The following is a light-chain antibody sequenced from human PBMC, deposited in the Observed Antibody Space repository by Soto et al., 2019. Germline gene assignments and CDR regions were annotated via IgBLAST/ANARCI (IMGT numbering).Light chain of an antibody. CDR3: QQYSNWPT. Sequence: RQSPGSLWLSPGERVTLPCRTSQSVSRNLAWYQQRPGQAPRLLISGASTRATGIAARFSGSGSGTEFTLTISSLQSEDSALYYCQQYSNWPTFGQGTRLEIK. CDR2: GAS. CDR1: QSVSRN. J-gene: IGKJ5*01. V-gene: IGKV3-15*01.